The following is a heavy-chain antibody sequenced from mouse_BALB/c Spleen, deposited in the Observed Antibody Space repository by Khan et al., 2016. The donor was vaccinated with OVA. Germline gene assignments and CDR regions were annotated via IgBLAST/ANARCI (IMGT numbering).Heavy chain of an antibody. V-gene: IGHV1-4*01. CDR1: GYIFTRYM. CDR3: SRGGYGSFGY. Sequence: QVQLQQSGAELARPGASVKMSCKASGYIFTRYMMHWIKQRPGQGLEWIGDINPCSGYHIYNQKFKDKATLTADASSSPAYMQLSSLTSEDSAVXYCSRGGYGSFGYWGQGTMVTVSA. D-gene: IGHD1-1*01. J-gene: IGHJ3*01. CDR2: INPCSGYH.